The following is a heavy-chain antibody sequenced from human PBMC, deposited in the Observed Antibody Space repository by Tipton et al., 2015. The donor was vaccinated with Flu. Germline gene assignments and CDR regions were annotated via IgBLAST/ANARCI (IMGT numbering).Heavy chain of an antibody. J-gene: IGHJ4*02. CDR1: GFSFSTYA. D-gene: IGHD6-13*01. V-gene: IGHV3-23*01. CDR3: VSVIAAAGSR. CDR2: ISGSGVSI. Sequence: GSLRLSCAASGFSFSTYAMTWVRQAPGKGLEWVSAISGSGVSIYYADSVKGRFTTSRDNSKNTLYLQMNSLRAEDSGIYYCVSVIAAAGSRWGQGTLVTVSS.